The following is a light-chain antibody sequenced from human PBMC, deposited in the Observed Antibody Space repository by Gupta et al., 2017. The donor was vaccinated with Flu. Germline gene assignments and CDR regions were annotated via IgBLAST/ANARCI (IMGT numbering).Light chain of an antibody. CDR2: QVS. Sequence: APGQSVTLSCTGTLSDVGGYNYVSWYQQHPGPPPPVFIYQVSTRPSGFPARFSGSQSGNTASLTVSGLPSADEADYYFRSSAVSNTWVFGGGT. CDR1: LSDVGGYNY. CDR3: RSSAVSNTWV. J-gene: IGLJ3*02. V-gene: IGLV2-8*01.